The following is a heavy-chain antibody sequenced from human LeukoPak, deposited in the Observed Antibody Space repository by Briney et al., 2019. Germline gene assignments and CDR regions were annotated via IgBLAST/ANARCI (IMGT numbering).Heavy chain of an antibody. CDR3: AKGSTIFDYYFDY. D-gene: IGHD3-3*01. V-gene: IGHV3-43D*03. J-gene: IGHJ4*02. Sequence: GGSLRLSCAASGFTFDDYAMHWVRQAPGKGLEWVSLISWDGGSTYYADSVKGRFTISRDNSKNTLYLQMNSLRAEDTAVYYCAKGSTIFDYYFDYWGQGTLVTVSS. CDR2: ISWDGGST. CDR1: GFTFDDYA.